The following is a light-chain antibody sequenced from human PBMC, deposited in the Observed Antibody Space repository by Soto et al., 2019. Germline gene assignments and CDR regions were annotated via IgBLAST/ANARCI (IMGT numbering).Light chain of an antibody. CDR3: QQSYSTPWT. CDR2: KAS. V-gene: IGKV1-5*03. CDR1: QSIRSW. J-gene: IGKJ1*01. Sequence: LQMTHSPATLSASVFYRVTITFLASQSIRSWLAWYQQKPGKAPKLLIYKASILEGGVPSRFSGSGSGTEFTLTISNLQPDDFATYYCQQSYSTPWTFGQGTKVDI.